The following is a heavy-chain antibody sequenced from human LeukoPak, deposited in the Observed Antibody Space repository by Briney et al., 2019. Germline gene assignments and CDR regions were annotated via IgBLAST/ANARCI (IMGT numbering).Heavy chain of an antibody. Sequence: GGSLRLSCAASGFTFSSYSMNWVRQAPGKGLEWVSSISSSSSYIHYADSVKGRFTISRDNAKNSLYLQMNSLRAEDTAVYYCASKIGYWGQGTLVTVSS. D-gene: IGHD3-10*01. V-gene: IGHV3-21*01. CDR1: GFTFSSYS. CDR2: ISSSSSYI. CDR3: ASKIGY. J-gene: IGHJ4*02.